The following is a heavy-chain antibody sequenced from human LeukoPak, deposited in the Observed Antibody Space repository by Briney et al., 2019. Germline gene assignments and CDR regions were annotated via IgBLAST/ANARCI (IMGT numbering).Heavy chain of an antibody. CDR1: GYTFTGSY. CDR3: SSHRRYYDILTGPGYYYYYGMDV. Sequence: GASVKGSCKASGYTFTGSYMHWAGQAPGQEHSRMGKSNPNRGGKNYAQKFQGRVTFTRDTPISTAHMELSRLRSDDTAVYYCSSHRRYYDILTGPGYYYYYGMDVWGQGTTVTVSS. D-gene: IGHD3-9*01. J-gene: IGHJ6*02. V-gene: IGHV1-2*02. CDR2: SNPNRGGK.